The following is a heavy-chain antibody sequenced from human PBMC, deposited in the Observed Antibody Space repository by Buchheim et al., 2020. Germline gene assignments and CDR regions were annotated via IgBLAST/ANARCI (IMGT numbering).Heavy chain of an antibody. J-gene: IGHJ6*02. Sequence: EVQLVESGGGLVQPGGSLRLSCAASGFIFSSYSMNWVRQAPGKGLEWVSYISSSSSTIYYADSVKGRFTISRDNTKNSLYLQMNSLRAEDTAVYYCATALVAGNYYYYGMDVWGQGTT. V-gene: IGHV3-48*04. CDR2: ISSSSSTI. D-gene: IGHD6-19*01. CDR1: GFIFSSYS. CDR3: ATALVAGNYYYYGMDV.